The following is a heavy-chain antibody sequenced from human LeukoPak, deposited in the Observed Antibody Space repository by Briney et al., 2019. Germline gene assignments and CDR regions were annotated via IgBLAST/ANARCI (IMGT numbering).Heavy chain of an antibody. CDR2: IVVGSGNT. CDR1: GFTFTSSA. CDR3: AADPCSGGSCPYYYYGMDV. V-gene: IGHV1-58*01. D-gene: IGHD2-15*01. J-gene: IGHJ6*02. Sequence: SVKVSCKASGFTFTSSAVQWVRHARGQRLEWIGWIVVGSGNTNYAQKFQERVTITRDMSTSTAYMELSSLRSEDTAVYYCAADPCSGGSCPYYYYGMDVWGQGTTVTVSS.